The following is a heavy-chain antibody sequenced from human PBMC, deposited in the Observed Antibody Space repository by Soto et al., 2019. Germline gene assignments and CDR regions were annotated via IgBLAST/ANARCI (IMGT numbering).Heavy chain of an antibody. CDR1: GESFSGYY. CDR3: ARKGAYYDFWSGYYKYFDY. CDR2: INHSGST. Sequence: SETLSLTCAVYGESFSGYYWSWIRQPPGKGLEWIGEINHSGSTNYNPSLKSRVTISVDTSKNQFSLKLSSVTAADTAVYYCARKGAYYDFWSGYYKYFDYWGQGTLVTVSS. J-gene: IGHJ4*02. D-gene: IGHD3-3*01. V-gene: IGHV4-34*01.